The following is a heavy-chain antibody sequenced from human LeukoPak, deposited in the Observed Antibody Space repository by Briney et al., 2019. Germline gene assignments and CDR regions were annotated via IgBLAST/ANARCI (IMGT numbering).Heavy chain of an antibody. J-gene: IGHJ4*02. CDR1: GFTFSSYA. V-gene: IGHV3-33*08. Sequence: GALRLSCAASGFTFSSYAMHWVRQAPGKGLERVAVIWYDGSNKYYADSVKGRFTISRDNSKNTLYLQMNSLRAEDTAVYYCARDLNGIDYWGQGTLVTVSS. CDR2: IWYDGSNK. CDR3: ARDLNGIDY.